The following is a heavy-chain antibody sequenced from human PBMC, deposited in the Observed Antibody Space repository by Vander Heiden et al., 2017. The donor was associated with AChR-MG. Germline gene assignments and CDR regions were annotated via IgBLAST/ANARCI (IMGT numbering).Heavy chain of an antibody. CDR3: ASNPVTGSSGFEVGFSSDYYYMDV. D-gene: IGHD4-17*01. Sequence: QVQLVQSGAEVKKPGSSVKVSCKASGGTFSSYAISWVRQAPGQGLEWMGGIIPIFGTANYAQKFQGRVTITADKSTSTAYMELSSLRSEDTAVYYCASNPVTGSSGFEVGFSSDYYYMDVWGKGTTVTVSS. CDR2: IIPIFGTA. J-gene: IGHJ6*03. CDR1: GGTFSSYA. V-gene: IGHV1-69*06.